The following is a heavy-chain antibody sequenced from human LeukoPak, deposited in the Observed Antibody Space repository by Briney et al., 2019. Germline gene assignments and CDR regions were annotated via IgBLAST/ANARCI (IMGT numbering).Heavy chain of an antibody. CDR2: IYYSGST. D-gene: IGHD6-19*01. Sequence: PSQTLSLTCIVSGGSISSTGYYWSWIRQHPGKGLEWIGYIYYSGSTNYNPSLKSRVTISVDTSKNQFSLKLSSVTAADTAVYYCARHLPLDSSGWYWGFDYWGQGTLVTVSS. J-gene: IGHJ4*02. CDR3: ARHLPLDSSGWYWGFDY. CDR1: GGSISSTGYY. V-gene: IGHV4-31*03.